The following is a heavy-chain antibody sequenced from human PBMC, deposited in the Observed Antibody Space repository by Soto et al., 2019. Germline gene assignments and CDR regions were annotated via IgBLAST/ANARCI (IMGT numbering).Heavy chain of an antibody. CDR1: GFTFDDYA. CDR3: ANARGYYGSGTLSI. V-gene: IGHV3-9*01. CDR2: ISWNSGSI. J-gene: IGHJ3*02. D-gene: IGHD3-10*01. Sequence: GGSLRLSCAASGFTFDDYAMHWVRQAPGKGLEWVSGISWNSGSIGYADSVKGRFTISRDNAKNSLYLQMNSLRAEDTALYYCANARGYYGSGTLSIWGQGTMVTVSS.